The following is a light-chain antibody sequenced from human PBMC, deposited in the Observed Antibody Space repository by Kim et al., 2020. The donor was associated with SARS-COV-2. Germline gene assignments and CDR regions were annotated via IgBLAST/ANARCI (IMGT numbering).Light chain of an antibody. CDR3: ATWDDSLIGPV. CDR1: SSNIGPYY. Sequence: GQSVTFSCTGSSSNIGPYYLYWYQQLPGTAPKLLIYSNSQRPSGVPDRFSGSKSGTSASLAISGLQSEDEADYYCATWDDSLIGPVFGGGTQLTVL. V-gene: IGLV1-47*02. J-gene: IGLJ3*02. CDR2: SNS.